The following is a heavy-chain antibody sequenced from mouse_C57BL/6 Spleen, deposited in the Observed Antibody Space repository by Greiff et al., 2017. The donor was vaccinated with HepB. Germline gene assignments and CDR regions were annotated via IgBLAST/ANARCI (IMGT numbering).Heavy chain of an antibody. CDR1: GFTFSDYY. CDR3: ARFTTVKGFDYAMDY. D-gene: IGHD1-1*01. J-gene: IGHJ4*01. CDR2: INYDGSST. V-gene: IGHV5-16*01. Sequence: EVMLVESEGGLVQPGSSMKLSCTASGFTFSDYYMAWVRQVPEKGLEWVANINYDGSSTYYLDSLKSRFIISRDNAKNILYLQMSSLKSEDTATYYCARFTTVKGFDYAMDYWGQGTSVTVSS.